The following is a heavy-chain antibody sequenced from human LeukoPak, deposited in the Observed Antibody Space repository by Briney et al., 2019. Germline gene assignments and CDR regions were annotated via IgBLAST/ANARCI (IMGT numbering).Heavy chain of an antibody. CDR1: GFTFSTYE. V-gene: IGHV3-48*03. J-gene: IGHJ5*02. Sequence: GGSLRLSCAASGFTFSTYEMNWVRQAPGKGLEWVSYISSSGSTIYYADSVKGRFTISRDNAKNSLYLQMNSLRAEDTAVYYCARYGSGSYYKSWFDPWGQGTLVTVSP. CDR2: ISSSGSTI. D-gene: IGHD3-10*01. CDR3: ARYGSGSYYKSWFDP.